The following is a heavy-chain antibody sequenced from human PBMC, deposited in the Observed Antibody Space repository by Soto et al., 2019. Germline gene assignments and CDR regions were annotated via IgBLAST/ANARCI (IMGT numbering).Heavy chain of an antibody. Sequence: GGSLRLSCAASGFTFSSYSMNWVRQAPGKGLEWVSSISSSSSYIYYADSVKGRFTISRDNAKNSLYLQMNSLRAEDTAVYYCARDFLMAAPRRTRFDPWGQGTLVT. V-gene: IGHV3-21*01. D-gene: IGHD6-6*01. J-gene: IGHJ5*02. CDR3: ARDFLMAAPRRTRFDP. CDR2: ISSSSSYI. CDR1: GFTFSSYS.